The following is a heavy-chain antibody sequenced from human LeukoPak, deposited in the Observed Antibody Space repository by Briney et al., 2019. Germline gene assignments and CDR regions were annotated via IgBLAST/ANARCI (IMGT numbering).Heavy chain of an antibody. V-gene: IGHV4-4*07. CDR3: ARGNYDFWSGPPYYYYMDV. D-gene: IGHD3-3*01. CDR2: IYTSGST. J-gene: IGHJ6*03. Sequence: PSETLSLTCTVSGGSISSYYWSWIRQPAGTGLEWIGRIYTSGSTNYNPSLKSRVTMSVDTSKNQFSLKLSSVTAADTAVYYCARGNYDFWSGPPYYYYMDVWGKGTTVTVSS. CDR1: GGSISSYY.